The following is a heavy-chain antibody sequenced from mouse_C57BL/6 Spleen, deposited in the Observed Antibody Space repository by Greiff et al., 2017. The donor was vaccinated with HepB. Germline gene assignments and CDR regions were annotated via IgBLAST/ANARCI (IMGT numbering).Heavy chain of an antibody. V-gene: IGHV2-2*01. D-gene: IGHD4-1*01. CDR1: GFSLTSYG. CDR3: ARNPNGGYFDY. CDR2: IWSGGST. Sequence: VQLQQSGPGLVQPSQSLSITCTVSGFSLTSYGVHWVRQSPGKGLEWLGVIWSGGSTDYNAAFISRLSISKDNSKSQVFFKMNSLQADDTAIYYCARNPNGGYFDYWGQGTTLTVSS. J-gene: IGHJ2*01.